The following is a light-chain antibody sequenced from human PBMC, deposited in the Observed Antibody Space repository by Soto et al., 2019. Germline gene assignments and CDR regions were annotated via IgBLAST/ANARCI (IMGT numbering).Light chain of an antibody. CDR2: GNN. Sequence: QSVLTQSPSASGTPGQRVTISCSGSSSNIGSNAVSWYQHLPGTAPKLLIYGNNQRPSGVPDRFSGSKSGTSASLAISGLQSEDEADYYCAAWHDSLDGPVFGGGTKVTVL. CDR1: SSNIGSNA. CDR3: AAWHDSLDGPV. V-gene: IGLV1-44*01. J-gene: IGLJ3*02.